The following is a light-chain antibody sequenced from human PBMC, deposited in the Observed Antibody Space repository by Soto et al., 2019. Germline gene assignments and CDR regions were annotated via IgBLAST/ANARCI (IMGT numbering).Light chain of an antibody. CDR3: QQRSKWPIT. J-gene: IGKJ5*01. Sequence: EIVLTQSPATLSLSPGERAALSCRASQTVNTYLAWYQQKPGQAPRLFIYDASTRATGIPARFSGSGSGTDFTLTISSLEPEDFAVYYCQQRSKWPITFGQGTRLEI. CDR1: QTVNTY. CDR2: DAS. V-gene: IGKV3-11*01.